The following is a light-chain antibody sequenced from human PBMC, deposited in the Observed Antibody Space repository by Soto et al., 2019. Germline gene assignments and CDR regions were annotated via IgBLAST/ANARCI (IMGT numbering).Light chain of an antibody. Sequence: ASSLQSGVPSKFSGSGSGTDFTLTISSLQPEDSATYYCQQYKSYPITFGQGTRLEIK. CDR2: AS. CDR3: QQYKSYPIT. V-gene: IGKV1-16*02. J-gene: IGKJ5*01.